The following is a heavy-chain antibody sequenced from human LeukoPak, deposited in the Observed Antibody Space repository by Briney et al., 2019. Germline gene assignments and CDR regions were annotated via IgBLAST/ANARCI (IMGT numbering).Heavy chain of an antibody. CDR2: IYSGGST. J-gene: IGHJ3*02. Sequence: GGSLRLSCAASGFTVSSNYMNWVRQAPGKGLEWVSVIYSGGSTYYADSVKGRFTISRDNSKNTLYLQMNSLRAEDTAVYYCTRDVDTGSYQTGAFDIWGQGTMVTVSP. V-gene: IGHV3-66*01. D-gene: IGHD1-26*01. CDR3: TRDVDTGSYQTGAFDI. CDR1: GFTVSSNY.